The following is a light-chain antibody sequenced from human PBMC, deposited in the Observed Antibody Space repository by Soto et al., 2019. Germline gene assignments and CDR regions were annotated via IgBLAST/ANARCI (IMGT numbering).Light chain of an antibody. CDR2: GAS. CDR1: QSVSSN. J-gene: IGKJ1*01. V-gene: IGKV3-15*01. CDR3: QQYNNWPQP. Sequence: EIVMTQSPATLSVSPGERATLSCRASQSVSSNSAWYQQKPGQAPRPLIYGASTRATDIPARFSGSGSGTEFTLTISSLQSEDFAVYYCQQYNNWPQPFGQGTKVEIK.